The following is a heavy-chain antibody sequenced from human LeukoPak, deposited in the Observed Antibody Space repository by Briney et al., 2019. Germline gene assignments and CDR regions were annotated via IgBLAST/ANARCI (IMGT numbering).Heavy chain of an antibody. CDR3: ARDLRVVPAALPGWYFDL. D-gene: IGHD2-2*01. CDR2: IYHSGST. J-gene: IGHJ2*01. V-gene: IGHV4-38-2*02. Sequence: SETLSLTCTVSRYAISSGYYWGWIRQPPGKGLEWIGSIYHSGSTYYNSSLRSRVTISVDTSKNQFSLKLNSVTAADTAVYYCARDLRVVPAALPGWYFDLWGRGTLVTVSS. CDR1: RYAISSGYY.